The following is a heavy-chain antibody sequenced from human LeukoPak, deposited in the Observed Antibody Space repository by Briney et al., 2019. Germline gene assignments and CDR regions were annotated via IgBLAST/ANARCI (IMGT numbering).Heavy chain of an antibody. V-gene: IGHV3-21*04. Sequence: PWGSLRLSCAASGFTFSSYSMNWVSQAPGKGLEWVSSISSSSSYIYYADSVKGRFTISRDNAKNSLYLQMNSLRAEDTALYYCARRRVTLVRGVDITSYYFDYWGQRTLVIVSS. CDR2: ISSSSSYI. D-gene: IGHD3-10*01. J-gene: IGHJ4*02. CDR1: GFTFSSYS. CDR3: ARRRVTLVRGVDITSYYFDY.